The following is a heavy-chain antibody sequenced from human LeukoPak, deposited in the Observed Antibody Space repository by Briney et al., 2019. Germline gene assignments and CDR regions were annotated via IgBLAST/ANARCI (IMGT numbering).Heavy chain of an antibody. CDR3: ARFSGGSSWQGGTYYFDY. CDR1: GGTFSSYA. J-gene: IGHJ4*02. Sequence: GASVKVSCKASGGTFSSYAISWVRQAPGQGLEWMGGIIPIFGTANYAQKFQGRVTITADESASTAYMELSSLRSEDTAVYYCARFSGGSSWQGGTYYFDYWGQGTLVTVSS. D-gene: IGHD6-13*01. CDR2: IIPIFGTA. V-gene: IGHV1-69*13.